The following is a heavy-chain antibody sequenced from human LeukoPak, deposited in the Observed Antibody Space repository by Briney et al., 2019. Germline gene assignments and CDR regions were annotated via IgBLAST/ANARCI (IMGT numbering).Heavy chain of an antibody. D-gene: IGHD6-13*01. CDR2: IYYSGST. V-gene: IGHV4-39*01. CDR1: GGSISSSTYY. J-gene: IGHJ4*02. CDR3: ARHSRGPAAGPAFDY. Sequence: SETLSLTCTISGGSISSSTYYWGWIRQPPGKGLEWIGSIYYSGSTYYNPSLKSRVTISVDTSKNQFSLSSVTAADTAVYYCARHSRGPAAGPAFDYWGQGTLVTVSS.